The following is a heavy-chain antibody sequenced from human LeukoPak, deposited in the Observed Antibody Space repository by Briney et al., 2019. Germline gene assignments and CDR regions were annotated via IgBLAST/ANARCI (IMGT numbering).Heavy chain of an antibody. V-gene: IGHV3-30*02. Sequence: GGSLRLSCATSGLAFRIFGMHWVRQAPGKGLEWVAFIRHDGSNTYYGDSVKGRFTISRDNSKNTMYLEMKILRVEDTALYYCARGKGSSALGYWGQGTLVTVSS. CDR3: ARGKGSSALGY. CDR2: IRHDGSNT. D-gene: IGHD3-16*01. J-gene: IGHJ4*02. CDR1: GLAFRIFG.